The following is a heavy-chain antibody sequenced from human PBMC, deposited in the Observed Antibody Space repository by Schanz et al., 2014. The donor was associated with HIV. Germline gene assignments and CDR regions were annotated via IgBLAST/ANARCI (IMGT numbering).Heavy chain of an antibody. CDR2: ISESGGRT. J-gene: IGHJ4*02. CDR1: GFTYRNYG. D-gene: IGHD3-22*01. CDR3: AKPEYDSRGSSQSHFDY. Sequence: VQLVESGGGVVQPGRSLRLSCAASGFTYRNYGMHWVRQAPGKGLEWVSSISESGGRTYYADSVNGRFTISRDNSKNTLYLQMTTLRIDDTAVYYCAKPEYDSRGSSQSHFDYWGQGTLVTVSS. V-gene: IGHV3-23*04.